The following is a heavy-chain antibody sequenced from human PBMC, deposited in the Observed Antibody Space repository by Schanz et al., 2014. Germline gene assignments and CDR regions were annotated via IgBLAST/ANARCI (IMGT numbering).Heavy chain of an antibody. V-gene: IGHV3-74*01. D-gene: IGHD2-21*01. Sequence: EVQLVESGGGLVQPGGSLRLSCATSGFTFSSQWMHWVRQVPGKGPEWVSRINSDGSNINYADFVKGRFTISRDNAKNALYLQMNSLRADDTAVCYCCAVIDGWGQGTTVTVSS. J-gene: IGHJ3*01. CDR1: GFTFSSQW. CDR2: INSDGSNI. CDR3: CAVIDG.